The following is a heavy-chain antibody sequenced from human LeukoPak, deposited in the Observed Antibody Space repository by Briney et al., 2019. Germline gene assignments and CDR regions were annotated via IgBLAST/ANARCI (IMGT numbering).Heavy chain of an antibody. CDR1: GGSISSSSYY. Sequence: PSETLSLTCTVSGGSISSSSYYWGWIRQPPGKGLEWIGSIYYSGSTYYNPSLKSRVAISVDTSKNQFSLKLSSVTAADTAVYYCATRYSYGSADSDRPQDLDYWGQGALVTVSS. CDR3: ATRYSYGSADSDRPQDLDY. V-gene: IGHV4-39*07. D-gene: IGHD5-18*01. CDR2: IYYSGST. J-gene: IGHJ4*02.